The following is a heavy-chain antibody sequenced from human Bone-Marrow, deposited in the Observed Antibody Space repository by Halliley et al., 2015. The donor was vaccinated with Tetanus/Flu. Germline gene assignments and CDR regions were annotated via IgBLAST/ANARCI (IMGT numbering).Heavy chain of an antibody. CDR1: GYSISSGYY. J-gene: IGHJ5*02. CDR3: ARHAAFRGYSGDGWRFQP. V-gene: IGHV4-38-2*01. CDR2: MYHSGDS. D-gene: IGHD5-12*01. Sequence: GLVKPSETLSLICDVSGYSISSGYYWGWIRQPPGKGLEWIGTMYHSGDSYYNPSLKSRVTISVDTSKNQFSLNLASVTAADTAVYFCARHAAFRGYSGDGWRFQPWGQGTLVIVSS.